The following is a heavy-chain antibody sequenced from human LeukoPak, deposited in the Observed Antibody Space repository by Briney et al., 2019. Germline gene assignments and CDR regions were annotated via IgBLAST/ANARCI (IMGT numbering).Heavy chain of an antibody. CDR3: TIFGYCNSSSCLGDH. CDR1: GYTLTELS. D-gene: IGHD2-15*01. CDR2: FDPEDGET. J-gene: IGHJ4*02. V-gene: IGHV1-24*01. Sequence: ASVKVSCKVSGYTLTELSMHWVRQAPGKGLEWMGGFDPEDGETIYAQKFQGRVTMTEDTSTDTAYMDLASLRSDDTAVYYCTIFGYCNSSSCLGDHWGQGTLVTVSS.